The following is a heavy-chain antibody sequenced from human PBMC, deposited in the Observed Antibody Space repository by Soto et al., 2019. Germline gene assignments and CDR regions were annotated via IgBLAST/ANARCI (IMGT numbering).Heavy chain of an antibody. CDR2: INPNSGGT. Sequence: ASVKVSCXASGYTFTGYYMHWVRQAPGQGLEWMGWINPNSGGTNYAQKFQGWVTMTRDTSISTAYMELSRLRSDDTAVYYCARDPTIAAGHYYYYYMDVWGKGTTVTVSS. CDR3: ARDPTIAAGHYYYYYMDV. D-gene: IGHD6-13*01. CDR1: GYTFTGYY. V-gene: IGHV1-2*04. J-gene: IGHJ6*03.